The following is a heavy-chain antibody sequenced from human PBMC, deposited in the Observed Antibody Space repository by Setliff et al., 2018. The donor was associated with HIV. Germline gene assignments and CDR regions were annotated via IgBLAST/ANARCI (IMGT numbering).Heavy chain of an antibody. CDR2: IYTSGTT. V-gene: IGHV4-4*07. Sequence: SETLSLTCSVSDGSVSGYSWSWIRQPAGKGLEWIGRIYTSGTTNYNPSLKSRVTMSVDTSKNQFSLKLSSVTAADTAVYYCAGAGSMVRGVIISAIDIWGQGTMVTVSS. D-gene: IGHD3-10*01. CDR1: DGSVSGYS. CDR3: AGAGSMVRGVIISAIDI. J-gene: IGHJ3*02.